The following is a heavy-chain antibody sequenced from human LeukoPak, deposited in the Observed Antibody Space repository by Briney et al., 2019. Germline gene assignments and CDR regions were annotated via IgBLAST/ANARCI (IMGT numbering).Heavy chain of an antibody. CDR1: GFTFSSYA. D-gene: IGHD6-19*01. V-gene: IGHV3-30-3*01. CDR2: ISYDGSNK. J-gene: IGHJ4*02. Sequence: GRSLRLSCAASGFTFSSYAMDWVRQAPGKGLEWVAVISYDGSNKYYADSVKGRFTISRAKNTLYLQMNSLRAEDTAVYYCALSPSSGRDPTDYWGQGTLVTVSS. CDR3: ALSPSSGRDPTDY.